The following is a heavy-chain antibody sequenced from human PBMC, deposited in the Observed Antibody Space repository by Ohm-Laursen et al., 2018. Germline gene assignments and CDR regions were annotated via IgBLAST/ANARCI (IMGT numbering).Heavy chain of an antibody. CDR1: GFTFSSYW. CDR3: ATGQWVTTYYFDY. Sequence: GSLRLSCSAPGFTFSSYWMHWVRQAPGKGLVWVSRINSDGSSTSYADSVKGRFTISRDNAKNSLYLQMNSLRAEDTAVYYCATGQWVTTYYFDYWGQGTLVTVSS. V-gene: IGHV3-74*01. J-gene: IGHJ4*02. D-gene: IGHD6-19*01. CDR2: INSDGSST.